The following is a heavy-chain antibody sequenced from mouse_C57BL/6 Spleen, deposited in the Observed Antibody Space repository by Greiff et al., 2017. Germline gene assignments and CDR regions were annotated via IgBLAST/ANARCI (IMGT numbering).Heavy chain of an antibody. D-gene: IGHD1-1*01. CDR2: IDPSDSET. J-gene: IGHJ2*01. CDR1: GYTFTSYW. Sequence: QVQLQQPGAELVRPGSSVKLSCKASGYTFTSYWMHWVKQRPIQGLEWIGNIDPSDSETHYNQKFKDKATLTVDKSSSTAYMQLSSLTSEDSAVYYCARGRYYGSSGYFDYWGQGTTLTVSS. V-gene: IGHV1-52*01. CDR3: ARGRYYGSSGYFDY.